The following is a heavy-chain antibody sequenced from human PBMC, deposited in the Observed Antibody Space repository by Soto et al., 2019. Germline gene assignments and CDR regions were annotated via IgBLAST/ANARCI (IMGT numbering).Heavy chain of an antibody. CDR1: GFTFCDYA. CDR2: ISWDGGST. Sequence: GGSLRLSCAASGFTFCDYAMHWVRQAPGKGLEWVSLISWDGGSTYYADSVKGRFTISRDNSKNSLYLQMNSLRAEDTALYYCAKADTAMVTQGLYYFDYWGQGTLVTVSS. V-gene: IGHV3-43D*04. D-gene: IGHD5-18*01. CDR3: AKADTAMVTQGLYYFDY. J-gene: IGHJ4*02.